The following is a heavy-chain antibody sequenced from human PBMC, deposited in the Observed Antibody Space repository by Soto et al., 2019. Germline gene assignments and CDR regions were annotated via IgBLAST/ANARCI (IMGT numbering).Heavy chain of an antibody. D-gene: IGHD6-19*01. CDR3: ARSVEGHFDY. Sequence: PGGSLRLSCAASGFTFSSYAMSWVRQAPGKGLEWVSDISGSGDRTYYGDSVKGRFTISRDNAKNSVYLQMNSLSDDDTAVYYCARSVEGHFDYWGQGTVVTVSS. V-gene: IGHV3-23*01. J-gene: IGHJ4*02. CDR1: GFTFSSYA. CDR2: ISGSGDRT.